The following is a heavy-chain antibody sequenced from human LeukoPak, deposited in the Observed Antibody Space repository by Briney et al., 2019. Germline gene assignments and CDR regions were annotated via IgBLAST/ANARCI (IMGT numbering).Heavy chain of an antibody. CDR3: ARGPLYYDILTGYSDGYYYMDV. V-gene: IGHV1-69*13. CDR2: IIPIFGTA. J-gene: IGHJ6*03. CDR1: GGTFSSYA. D-gene: IGHD3-9*01. Sequence: SVKVSCKASGGTFSSYAISWVRQAPGQGLEWMGGIIPIFGTANYAQKFQGRVTITAGESTSTAYMELSSLRSEDTAVYYCARGPLYYDILTGYSDGYYYMDVWGKGTTVTVSS.